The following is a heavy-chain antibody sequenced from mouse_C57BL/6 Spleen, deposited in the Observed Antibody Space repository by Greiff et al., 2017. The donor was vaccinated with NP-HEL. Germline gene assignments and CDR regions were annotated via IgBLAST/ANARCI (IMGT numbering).Heavy chain of an antibody. D-gene: IGHD2-1*01. J-gene: IGHJ2*01. CDR3: ARSPYGNYYFDY. V-gene: IGHV2-2*01. CDR1: GFSLTSYG. CDR2: IWSGGST. Sequence: VKLLESGPGLVQPSQSLSITCTVSGFSLTSYGVHWVRQSQGKGLEWLGVIWSGGSTDYNAAFISRLSISKDNSKSQVFFKMNSLQADDTAIYYCARSPYGNYYFDYWGQGTTLTVSS.